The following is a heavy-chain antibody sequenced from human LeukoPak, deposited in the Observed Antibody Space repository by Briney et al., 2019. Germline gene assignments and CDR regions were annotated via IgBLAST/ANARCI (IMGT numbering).Heavy chain of an antibody. CDR3: ARTRGYYSSGYSYYMDV. J-gene: IGHJ6*03. Sequence: NTGGSLRLSCAASGFTFSDYYMSWIRQAPGKGLEWVSYISSSSSTIYYADSVKGRFTISRDNAKNSLYLQMNSLRAEDTAVYYCARTRGYYSSGYSYYMDVWGKGTTVTVSS. CDR1: GFTFSDYY. D-gene: IGHD3-22*01. V-gene: IGHV3-11*04. CDR2: ISSSSSTI.